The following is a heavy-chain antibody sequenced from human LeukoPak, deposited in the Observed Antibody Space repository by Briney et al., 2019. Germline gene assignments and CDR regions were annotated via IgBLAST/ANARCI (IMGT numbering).Heavy chain of an antibody. D-gene: IGHD1-1*01. V-gene: IGHV1-8*03. CDR2: MNPNSGNT. CDR1: GYTFTSYD. J-gene: IGHJ3*02. CDR3: ARVRTGTDAFDI. Sequence: GASVKVSCKASGYTFTSYDINWVRQATGQGLEWTGWMNPNSGNTGYAQKFQGRVTITRNTSISTAYMELSSLRSEDTAVYYCARVRTGTDAFDIWGQGTMVTVSS.